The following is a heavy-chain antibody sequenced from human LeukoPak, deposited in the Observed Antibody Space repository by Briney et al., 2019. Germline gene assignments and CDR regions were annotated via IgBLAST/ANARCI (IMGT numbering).Heavy chain of an antibody. CDR1: GYTFTGYY. CDR2: INPNSGGT. CDR3: ARPKTYYYDSSDAFDI. V-gene: IGHV1-2*02. Sequence: ASVKVSCKASGYTFTGYYMHWVRQAPGQGLEWMGWINPNSGGTNYAQKFQGRVTMTRDTSISTANMELSRLRSDDTAVYYCARPKTYYYDSSDAFDIWGQGTMVTVSS. D-gene: IGHD3-22*01. J-gene: IGHJ3*02.